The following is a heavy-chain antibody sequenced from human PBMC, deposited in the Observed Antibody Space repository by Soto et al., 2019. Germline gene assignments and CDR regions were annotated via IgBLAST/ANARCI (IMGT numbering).Heavy chain of an antibody. CDR3: ARVPVGAVNPGGY. J-gene: IGHJ4*02. CDR1: GFTFSSYA. V-gene: IGHV3-30-3*01. Sequence: GGSLRLSCAASGFTFSSYAMHWVRQAPGKGLEWVAVISYDGSNKYYADSVKGRFTISRDNSKNTLYLQMNSLRAEDTAVYYCARVPVGAVNPGGYWGQGTLVTVSS. D-gene: IGHD2-15*01. CDR2: ISYDGSNK.